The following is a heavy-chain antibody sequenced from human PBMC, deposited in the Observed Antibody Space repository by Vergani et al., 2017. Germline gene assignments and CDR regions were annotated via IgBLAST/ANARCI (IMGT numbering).Heavy chain of an antibody. Sequence: QLQLQESGSGLVKPSETLSLTCTVSGGSISSSSYYWGWIRQPPGKGLEWMGRVYPSGTTNYNPSLNGRVTIFVDKSKNLLSLRLNSVTAADTAVYYCARGETRTDWFDPWGQGTLVTVSS. D-gene: IGHD3/OR15-3a*01. J-gene: IGHJ5*02. CDR3: ARGETRTDWFDP. CDR2: VYPSGTT. V-gene: IGHV4-39*01. CDR1: GGSISSSSYY.